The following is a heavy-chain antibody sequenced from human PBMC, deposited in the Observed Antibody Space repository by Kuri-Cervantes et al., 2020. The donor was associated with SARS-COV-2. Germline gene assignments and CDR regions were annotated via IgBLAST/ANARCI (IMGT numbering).Heavy chain of an antibody. CDR1: GFTLSGHW. Sequence: ETLSLTCAASGFTLSGHWIHWVRQAPGKGLVWVSRINPDGSYTNNADSVKGRFTLSRDNAKNMLFLQMNSLRAEDTAVYYCVRDGDHWNFDYWGQGTLVTVSS. J-gene: IGHJ4*02. V-gene: IGHV3-74*01. D-gene: IGHD1-1*01. CDR2: INPDGSYT. CDR3: VRDGDHWNFDY.